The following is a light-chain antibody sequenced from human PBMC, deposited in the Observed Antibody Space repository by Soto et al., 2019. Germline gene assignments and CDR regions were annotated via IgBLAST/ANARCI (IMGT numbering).Light chain of an antibody. V-gene: IGLV2-14*02. Sequence: QSVLTQPASVSGSPGQSITISCTGTVGLVSWYQQHPGKVPKLIIYDDTKRPSGVSSRFSGSKSGNTASLTISGLQTEDGADYYCSSYTSSSTLEGVFGTGTKVTVL. J-gene: IGLJ1*01. CDR2: DDT. CDR3: SSYTSSSTLEGV. CDR1: VGL.